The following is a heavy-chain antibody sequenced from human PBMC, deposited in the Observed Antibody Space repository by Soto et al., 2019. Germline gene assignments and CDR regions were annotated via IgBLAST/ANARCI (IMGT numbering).Heavy chain of an antibody. Sequence: SVKVSCKASGFTFTSSAVQWVRQARGQRLEWIGWIVVVSGNTNYAQKFQERVTITRDMSTSTAYMELSSLRSEDTAVYYCAAGVLAYCSSTSCFSRSGYYYYYGMDVWGQGTTVTVSS. J-gene: IGHJ6*02. D-gene: IGHD2-2*01. CDR3: AAGVLAYCSSTSCFSRSGYYYYYGMDV. CDR2: IVVVSGNT. V-gene: IGHV1-58*01. CDR1: GFTFTSSA.